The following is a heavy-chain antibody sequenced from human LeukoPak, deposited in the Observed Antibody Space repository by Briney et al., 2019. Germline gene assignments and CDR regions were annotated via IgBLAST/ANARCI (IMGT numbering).Heavy chain of an antibody. Sequence: SGTLSLTCADSGGSISSSNWWSWVRQPPGKGLEWIGEIYHSGSTNYNPSLKSRVTISVDKSKNQFSLKLSSVTAADTAVYYCARETYYYDSSGYYYFDYWGQGTLVTVSS. CDR1: GGSISSSNW. J-gene: IGHJ4*02. D-gene: IGHD3-22*01. CDR2: IYHSGST. CDR3: ARETYYYDSSGYYYFDY. V-gene: IGHV4-4*02.